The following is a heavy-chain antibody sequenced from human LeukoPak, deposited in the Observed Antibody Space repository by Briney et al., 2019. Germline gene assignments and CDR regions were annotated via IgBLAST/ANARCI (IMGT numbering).Heavy chain of an antibody. CDR2: IPYDGSHQ. J-gene: IGHJ4*02. Sequence: QPGRSLRLSCAASGFTFSHYAMHWVRQAPGKGLEWVAVIPYDGSHQYSADSVKGRLSISRDNSRHTLYLQMNSLRPEDTAVYYCARARNGTLKYWGQGTLVVVSS. V-gene: IGHV3-30*01. D-gene: IGHD1-26*01. CDR1: GFTFSHYA. CDR3: ARARNGTLKY.